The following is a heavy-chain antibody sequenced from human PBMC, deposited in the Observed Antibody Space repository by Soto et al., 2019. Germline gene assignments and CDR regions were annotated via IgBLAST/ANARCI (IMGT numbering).Heavy chain of an antibody. CDR1: GFTVSNNY. J-gene: IGHJ6*02. CDR2: IYSGGST. Sequence: EVQLVESGGGLVQPGGSLRLSCAASGFTVSNNYMTWVRQAPGKGLEWVSVIYSGGSTFYADSVKGRFTISRDNSKNTLYLQMNSLRAEDTAVYYCARDGPTYCFGSGSYTHYYGMDVWGQGTTVTVSS. V-gene: IGHV3-66*01. CDR3: ARDGPTYCFGSGSYTHYYGMDV. D-gene: IGHD3-10*01.